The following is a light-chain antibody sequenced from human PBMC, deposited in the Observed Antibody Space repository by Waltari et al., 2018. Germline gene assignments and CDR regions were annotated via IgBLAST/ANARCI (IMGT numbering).Light chain of an antibody. J-gene: IGLJ1*01. V-gene: IGLV2-14*01. CDR1: DSDVVAYAF. CDR3: SSYTTSSAPGV. Sequence: QSALTQPASVSGSPGQSFTISCSATDSDVVAYAFVSWYQQHPGKAPHLRLYEVSHRPSGISNRFSASKSGNTASLTISGLQAEDEADYYCSSYTTSSAPGVFGTGTRVTVL. CDR2: EVS.